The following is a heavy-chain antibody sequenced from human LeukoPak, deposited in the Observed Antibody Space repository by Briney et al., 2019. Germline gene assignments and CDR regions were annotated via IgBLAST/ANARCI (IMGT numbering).Heavy chain of an antibody. V-gene: IGHV3-48*01. D-gene: IGHD3-10*01. CDR2: ISSSSSTI. CDR3: ARIFREARALDY. Sequence: PGGSLRLSCAASGFTFSSYSMNWVRQAPGKGLEWVSYISSSSSTICYADSVKGRFTISRDNAKNSLYLQMNSLRAEDTAVYYCARIFREARALDYWGQGTLVTVSS. J-gene: IGHJ4*02. CDR1: GFTFSSYS.